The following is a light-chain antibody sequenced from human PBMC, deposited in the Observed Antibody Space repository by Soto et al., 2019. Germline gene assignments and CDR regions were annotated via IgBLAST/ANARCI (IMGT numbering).Light chain of an antibody. Sequence: PGEGATLSCRASQSVGSYLIWYQQRPGQAPRLLISDASNRATGIPARFSGSGSGTDFTLTISSLEPEDFAVYYCQQRAEWPITFGQGTRLEIK. CDR2: DAS. V-gene: IGKV3-11*01. CDR3: QQRAEWPIT. CDR1: QSVGSY. J-gene: IGKJ5*01.